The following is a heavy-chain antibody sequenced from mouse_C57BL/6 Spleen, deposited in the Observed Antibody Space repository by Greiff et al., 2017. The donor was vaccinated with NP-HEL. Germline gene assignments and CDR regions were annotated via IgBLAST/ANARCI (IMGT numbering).Heavy chain of an antibody. CDR2: IDPSGSYT. D-gene: IGHD1-1*01. CDR1: GYTFTSYW. CDR3: AREHGSHYFDY. V-gene: IGHV1-69*01. J-gene: IGHJ2*01. Sequence: QVHVKQPGAELVLPGASVKLSCKASGYTFTSYWMHWVKQRPGQGLEWIGEIDPSGSYTNYQQKFKGKSTLTVDKSSSTAYMQLSSLTSEDSAVYYCAREHGSHYFDYWGQGTTLTVSS.